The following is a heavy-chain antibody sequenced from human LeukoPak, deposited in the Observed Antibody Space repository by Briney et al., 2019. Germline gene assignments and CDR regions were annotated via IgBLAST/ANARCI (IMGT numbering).Heavy chain of an antibody. V-gene: IGHV4-4*07. CDR1: GGSITYYY. Sequence: SETLSLTCSVSGGSITYYYWSWIRRPAGKGLEWIGRIQTSGKTNYNPSLKSRVTMSVDTSKNQFSLKLSSVTAADTAVYYCARLSLRIAARWGMDVWGKGTTVTVSS. J-gene: IGHJ6*04. D-gene: IGHD6-6*01. CDR2: IQTSGKT. CDR3: ARLSLRIAARWGMDV.